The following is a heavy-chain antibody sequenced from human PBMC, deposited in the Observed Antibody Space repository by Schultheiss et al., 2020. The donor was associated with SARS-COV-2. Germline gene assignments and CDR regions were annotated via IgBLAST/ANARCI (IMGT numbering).Heavy chain of an antibody. Sequence: SVKVSCKASGGTFSSYAISWVRQAPGQGLEWMGGIIPIFGTANYAQKFQGRVTITADESTSTAYMELRSLRSDDTAVYYCARDHGDYFDYWGQGTLVTVSS. J-gene: IGHJ4*02. CDR3: ARDHGDYFDY. CDR2: IIPIFGTA. V-gene: IGHV1-69*13. CDR1: GGTFSSYA. D-gene: IGHD3-10*01.